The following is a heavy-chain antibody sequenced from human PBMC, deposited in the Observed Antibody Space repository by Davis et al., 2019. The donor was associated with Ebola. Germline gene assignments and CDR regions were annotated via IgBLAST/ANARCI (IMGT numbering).Heavy chain of an antibody. CDR2: INHSGTT. J-gene: IGHJ4*02. CDR1: GGSLRGHY. V-gene: IGHV4-34*01. Sequence: MPGGSLRLSCAVYGGSLRGHYWSWFRQPPGKGLEWIGEINHSGTTNYDPSLKSRITISADTSKNQFSLNLTSVTAADTAVYFCARHKSGYINSPLDYWGLGALVTVSS. CDR3: ARHKSGYINSPLDY. D-gene: IGHD6-13*01.